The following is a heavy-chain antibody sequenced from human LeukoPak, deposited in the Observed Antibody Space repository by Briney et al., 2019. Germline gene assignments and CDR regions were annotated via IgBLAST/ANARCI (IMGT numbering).Heavy chain of an antibody. Sequence: SETLSLTCTVSGGSISSGSYYWSWIRQPAGEGLEWIGRIYISGSTNYNPSLKSRVTISVDTSKNQFSLKLSSVTAADTAVYYGAGVRWELGGFAFDIWGQGTMVTVSS. J-gene: IGHJ3*02. D-gene: IGHD1-26*01. CDR2: IYISGST. CDR3: AGVRWELGGFAFDI. CDR1: GGSISSGSYY. V-gene: IGHV4-61*02.